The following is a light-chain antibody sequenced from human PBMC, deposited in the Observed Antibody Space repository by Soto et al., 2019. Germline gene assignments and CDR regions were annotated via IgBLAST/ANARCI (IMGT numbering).Light chain of an antibody. CDR2: DVS. CDR1: SSDVGGYNY. CDR3: CSYAGSYTHYV. Sequence: QSALTQPRSVSGSPGQSVTISCTGTSSDVGGYNYVSWYQQHPGKAPKLMIYDVSKRPSGGPDRFSGSKSGNTASLTSSGLQAEDEADYYCCSYAGSYTHYVFGTGTKVTVL. V-gene: IGLV2-11*01. J-gene: IGLJ1*01.